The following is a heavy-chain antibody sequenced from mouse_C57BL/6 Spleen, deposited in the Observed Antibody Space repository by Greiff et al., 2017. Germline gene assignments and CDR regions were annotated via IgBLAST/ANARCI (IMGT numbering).Heavy chain of an antibody. V-gene: IGHV2-2*01. Sequence: VMLVESGPGLVQPSQSLSITCTVSGFSLTSYGVHWVRQSPGKGLEWLGVIWSGGSTDYNAAFISRLSISKDNSKSQVFFKMNSLQADDTAIYYCARESYYAMDYWGQGTSVTVSS. CDR3: ARESYYAMDY. CDR2: IWSGGST. J-gene: IGHJ4*01. CDR1: GFSLTSYG.